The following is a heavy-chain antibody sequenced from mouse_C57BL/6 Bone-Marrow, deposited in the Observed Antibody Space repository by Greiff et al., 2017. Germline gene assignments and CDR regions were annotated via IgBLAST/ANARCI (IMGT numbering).Heavy chain of an antibody. CDR1: GYTFTDYE. D-gene: IGHD2-2*01. Sequence: QVQLQQSGAELVRPGASVTLSCKASGYTFTDYEMHWVKQTPVHGLEWIGAIDPETGGTAYNQKFKGKAILTADKSSSTAYMELRSLTSEDSAVYYCTRWAPMVTGAYGGQGTLVTVSA. V-gene: IGHV1-15*01. J-gene: IGHJ3*01. CDR3: TRWAPMVTGAY. CDR2: IDPETGGT.